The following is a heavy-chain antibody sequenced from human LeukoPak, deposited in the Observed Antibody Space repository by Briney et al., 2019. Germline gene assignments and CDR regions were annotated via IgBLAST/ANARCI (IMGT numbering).Heavy chain of an antibody. J-gene: IGHJ3*02. CDR1: GFTFSSYA. D-gene: IGHD2-2*01. CDR2: ISGSGGST. CDR3: AKGPYCSSTSCYSIGALDI. Sequence: GGSLRLSCAASGFTFSSYAMSWVRQAPGKGLEWVSAISGSGGSTYYSDSVKGRFTISRDNSKNTLYLQMNSLRAEDTAVYYCAKGPYCSSTSCYSIGALDIWGQGTMVAVSS. V-gene: IGHV3-23*01.